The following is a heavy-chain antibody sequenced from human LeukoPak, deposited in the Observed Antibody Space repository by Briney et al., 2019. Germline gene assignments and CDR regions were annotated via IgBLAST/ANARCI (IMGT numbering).Heavy chain of an antibody. CDR2: IYYSGST. D-gene: IGHD3-22*01. CDR1: GGSISSYY. CDR3: ARDQVDYDIPDHFDY. J-gene: IGHJ4*02. Sequence: PSETLSLTCTVSGGSISSYYWSWIRQPPGKGLEWIGYIYYSGSTNYNPSLKSRATISVDRSKNHFSLTLISVTAADTAVYFCARDQVDYDIPDHFDYWGKGTLVTVSS. V-gene: IGHV4-59*12.